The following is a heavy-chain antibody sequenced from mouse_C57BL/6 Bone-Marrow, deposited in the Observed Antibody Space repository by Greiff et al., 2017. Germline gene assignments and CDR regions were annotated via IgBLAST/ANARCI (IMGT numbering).Heavy chain of an antibody. CDR2: IYPGSGST. CDR3: ARSANYSIYWYFDV. D-gene: IGHD2-5*01. CDR1: GYTFTSYW. J-gene: IGHJ1*03. V-gene: IGHV1-55*01. Sequence: QVQLQQSGAELVKPGASVKMSCKASGYTFTSYWITWVKQRPGQGLEWIGDIYPGSGSTNYNEKFKSKATLTVDTSSSTAYMQLSSLTSEDSAVYYCARSANYSIYWYFDVWGTGTTVTVSS.